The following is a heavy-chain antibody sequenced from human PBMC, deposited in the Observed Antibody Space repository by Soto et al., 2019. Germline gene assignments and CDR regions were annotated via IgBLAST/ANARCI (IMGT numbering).Heavy chain of an antibody. CDR2: IDPSDSYT. CDR3: ARPRGSPYDSSGYYNNHDAFDI. D-gene: IGHD3-22*01. V-gene: IGHV5-10-1*01. Sequence: GESLKISCKGSGYSFTSYWISWVRQMPGKGLEWMGRIDPSDSYTNYSPSFQGHVTISADKSISTAYLQWSSLKASDTAMYYCARPRGSPYDSSGYYNNHDAFDIWGQGTMVTVSS. CDR1: GYSFTSYW. J-gene: IGHJ3*02.